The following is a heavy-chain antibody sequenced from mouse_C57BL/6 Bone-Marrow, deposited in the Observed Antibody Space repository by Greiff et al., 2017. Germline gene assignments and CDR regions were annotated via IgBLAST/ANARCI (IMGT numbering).Heavy chain of an antibody. D-gene: IGHD1-1*01. CDR2: ISSGSSTN. CDR3: ARRDYVSSPDWYVDV. J-gene: IGHJ1*03. V-gene: IGHV5-17*01. CDR1: GFTFSDYG. Sequence: EVKLVESGGGLVKPGGSLKLSCAASGFTFSDYGMHWVRQAPEKGLAWVAYISSGSSTNSSADTVKGRFPISTDNAKNTLFLQLTSLRSEDTDMYYCARRDYVSSPDWYVDVGGTGTTVTVSS.